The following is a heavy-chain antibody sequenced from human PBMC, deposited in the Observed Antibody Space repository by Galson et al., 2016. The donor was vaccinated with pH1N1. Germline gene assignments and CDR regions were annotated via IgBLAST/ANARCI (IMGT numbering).Heavy chain of an antibody. V-gene: IGHV1-46*03. CDR2: INPSGGNT. Sequence: SVKVSCKASGYTFTKYYMHWVRQAPGQGLEWMGIINPSGGNTVYAEKFQGRVTLTSDTSTSIAYMDLSNLRSDDTAVYYCARWRSTWGVTGLDLWGQGTLVTVSS. CDR3: ARWRSTWGVTGLDL. J-gene: IGHJ4*02. D-gene: IGHD3-10*01. CDR1: GYTFTKYY.